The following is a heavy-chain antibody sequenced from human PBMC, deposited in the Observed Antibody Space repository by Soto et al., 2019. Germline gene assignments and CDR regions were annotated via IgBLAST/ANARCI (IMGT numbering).Heavy chain of an antibody. J-gene: IGHJ4*02. CDR2: IYYSGST. Sequence: SETLSLTCTVSGGAISSSSYYWGWIRQPPGKGLEWIGSIYYSGSTYYNPSLKSRVTISVDTSKNQFSLKLSSVTTVDTAVYYCARHGGYRPSDYWGQGTLVTVSS. CDR1: GGAISSSSYY. CDR3: ARHGGYRPSDY. D-gene: IGHD5-18*01. V-gene: IGHV4-39*01.